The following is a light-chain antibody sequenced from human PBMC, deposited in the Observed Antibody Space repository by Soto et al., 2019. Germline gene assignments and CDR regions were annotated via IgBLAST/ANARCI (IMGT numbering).Light chain of an antibody. CDR1: QNIANY. J-gene: IGKJ5*01. V-gene: IGKV1-39*01. CDR3: QHSYTTPIT. CDR2: AAS. Sequence: DIQMTQSPSSLSASVGDRVTITCRASQNIANYLNWYQQKPGKAPNLLIYAASSLQSGVPSRFSGSGSGTDFTRTISSLQPEDFATYYWQHSYTTPITVGQGTRLEIK.